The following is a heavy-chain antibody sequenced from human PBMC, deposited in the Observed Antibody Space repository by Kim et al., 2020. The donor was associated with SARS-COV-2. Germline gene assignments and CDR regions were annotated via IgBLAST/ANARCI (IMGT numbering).Heavy chain of an antibody. CDR3: ARGADYYDSSGYYSHFDY. V-gene: IGHV1-69*13. Sequence: SVKVSCKASGGTFSSYAISWVRQAPGQGLEWMGGIIPIFGTANYAQKFQGRVTITADESTSTAYMELSSLRSEDTAVYYCARGADYYDSSGYYSHFDYWGQGTLVTVSS. J-gene: IGHJ4*02. D-gene: IGHD3-22*01. CDR1: GGTFSSYA. CDR2: IIPIFGTA.